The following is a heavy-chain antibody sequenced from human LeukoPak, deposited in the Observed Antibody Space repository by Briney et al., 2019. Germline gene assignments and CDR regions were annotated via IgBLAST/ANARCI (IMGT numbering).Heavy chain of an antibody. CDR2: INHSGST. CDR3: ARAPVDSGSDIVVVPAAMASFDY. Sequence: SETLSLTCAVYGGSFSGYYWSWIRQRPGKGLEWIGEINHSGSTNYNPSLKSRVTISVDTSKNQFSLKLSSVTATDTAVYYCARAPVDSGSDIVVVPAAMASFDYWGQGTLVTVSS. CDR1: GGSFSGYY. J-gene: IGHJ4*02. V-gene: IGHV4-34*01. D-gene: IGHD2-2*01.